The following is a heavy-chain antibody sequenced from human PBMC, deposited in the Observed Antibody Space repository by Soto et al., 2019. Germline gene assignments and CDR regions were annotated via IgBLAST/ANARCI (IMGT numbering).Heavy chain of an antibody. J-gene: IGHJ5*02. CDR3: ARHQTHSSSYVDP. CDR2: IFYSGST. D-gene: IGHD6-13*01. Sequence: QLQLQESGPGLVKPSETLSLTCTVSGGSISSSSYYWGWIRPPPGKGLERIGRIFYSGSTYYNPSLKSRVPISVDPSKNQFSLKLSSVTAADTAVYYCARHQTHSSSYVDPWGQGTLVTVSS. V-gene: IGHV4-39*01. CDR1: GGSISSSSYY.